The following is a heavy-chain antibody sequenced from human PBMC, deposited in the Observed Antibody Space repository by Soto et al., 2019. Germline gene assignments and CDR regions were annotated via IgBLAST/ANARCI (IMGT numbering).Heavy chain of an antibody. J-gene: IGHJ5*02. V-gene: IGHV4-39*01. CDR3: ATQEVGGSYVYTFDP. CDR1: GGSITSSSYY. CDR2: IYYSGST. D-gene: IGHD1-26*01. Sequence: SETLSLTCTVSGGSITSSSYYWGWIRQPPGKGLEWIGSIYYSGSTYYNPSLKSRVTISVDTSKNQFSLKLSSVTAADTAVYYCATQEVGGSYVYTFDPWGQGTLVT.